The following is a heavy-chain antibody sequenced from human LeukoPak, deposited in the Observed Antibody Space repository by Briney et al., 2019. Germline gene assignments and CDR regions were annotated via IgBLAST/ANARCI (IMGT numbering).Heavy chain of an antibody. J-gene: IGHJ3*02. CDR3: AKDRTTRDAFDI. D-gene: IGHD1-7*01. CDR2: IYSGGSK. CDR1: GFTVSSNY. Sequence: PGGSLRLSCAASGFTVSSNYMSWVRQAPGKGLEWVSVIYSGGSKYYADSVKGRFTISRDNSKNTLNLQMNSLRAEDTAVYYCAKDRTTRDAFDIWGQGTMVTVFS. V-gene: IGHV3-53*05.